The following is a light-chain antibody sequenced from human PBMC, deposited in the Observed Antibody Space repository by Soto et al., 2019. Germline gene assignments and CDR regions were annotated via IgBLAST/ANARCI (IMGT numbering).Light chain of an antibody. CDR2: GTS. Sequence: EIVLTQSPGTLSLSPGDRATLSCRASQSVSSSFLAWYQQKPGQAPRLLIYGTSSRATGIPDRFSGSGAGTDFTLTIIRLEPEDFAVYYGHQFDSSLTFGQGTTVEIK. CDR1: QSVSSSF. V-gene: IGKV3-20*01. CDR3: HQFDSSLT. J-gene: IGKJ1*01.